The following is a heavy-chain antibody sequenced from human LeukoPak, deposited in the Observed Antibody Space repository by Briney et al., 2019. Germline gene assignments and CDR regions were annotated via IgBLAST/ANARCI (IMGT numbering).Heavy chain of an antibody. V-gene: IGHV3-48*03. D-gene: IGHD6-19*01. Sequence: GGSLRLSCAATGFTFSNYAIHWGRQAPGKGLQWVSYITSTGTTIHYADSVKGRFTISRGNANNSLFLQMNSLRAEDTAVYYCARIYSSGRGNDALDIWGQGTMVSVSS. J-gene: IGHJ3*02. CDR3: ARIYSSGRGNDALDI. CDR1: GFTFSNYA. CDR2: ITSTGTTI.